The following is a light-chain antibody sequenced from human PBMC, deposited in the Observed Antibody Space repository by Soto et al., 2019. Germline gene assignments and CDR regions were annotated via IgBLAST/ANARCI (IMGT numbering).Light chain of an antibody. CDR3: SSYTSSSTLSTYV. Sequence: QSVLTQPASVSGSPGQSITISFTGTSSDVVGYNYVSWYQHHPGKAPKLMIYDVSNRPSGVSNRFSGSKSGNTASLIISGLQAEDEADYYCSSYTSSSTLSTYVFGTGTKLTVL. CDR1: SSDVVGYNY. V-gene: IGLV2-14*03. CDR2: DVS. J-gene: IGLJ1*01.